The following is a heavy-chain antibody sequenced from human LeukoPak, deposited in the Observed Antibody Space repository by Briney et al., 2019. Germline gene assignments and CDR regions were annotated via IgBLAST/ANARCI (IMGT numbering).Heavy chain of an antibody. CDR3: ACATDIASAGTDY. V-gene: IGHV5-51*01. J-gene: IGHJ4*02. Sequence: GESLKISCKGSGYSFTSYWIGWVRQMPGKGLEWMGIIYPGDSDTRYSPSFQGQVTISADKSISTAYLQWSSLKASDTALYYCACATDIASAGTDYWGQGTLVTVSS. D-gene: IGHD6-13*01. CDR2: IYPGDSDT. CDR1: GYSFTSYW.